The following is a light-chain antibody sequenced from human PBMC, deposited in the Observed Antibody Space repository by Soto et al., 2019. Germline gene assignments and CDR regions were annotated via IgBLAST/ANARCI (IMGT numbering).Light chain of an antibody. J-gene: IGKJ1*01. CDR2: HAS. V-gene: IGKV1-5*01. Sequence: DIQMTQAPSTLSASVGDRVTITCRASQSISSWLAWFQQKPGRVPKFLIYHASNLESGVPARFSGSGSETEFTLTISSLQPDDFATYYCQQYNSLPWTFGQGTRVDI. CDR1: QSISSW. CDR3: QQYNSLPWT.